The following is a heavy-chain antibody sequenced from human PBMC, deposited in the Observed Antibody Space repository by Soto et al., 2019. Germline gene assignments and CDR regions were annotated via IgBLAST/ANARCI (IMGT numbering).Heavy chain of an antibody. D-gene: IGHD3-16*01. CDR1: GGSISSDGYS. V-gene: IGHV4-30-2*01. Sequence: PSETLSLTCAVSGGSISSDGYSWSWIRQPPGKGLEWIGYIYHSGSTYYNPSLKSRVTISVARSKNQFSLKLSSVTAADSAVYYCARGDVWDCYDYWGQGTLVTVSS. CDR3: ARGDVWDCYDY. CDR2: IYHSGST. J-gene: IGHJ4*02.